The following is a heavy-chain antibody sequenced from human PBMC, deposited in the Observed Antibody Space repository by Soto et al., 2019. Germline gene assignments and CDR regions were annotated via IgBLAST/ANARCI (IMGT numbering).Heavy chain of an antibody. D-gene: IGHD3-16*02. CDR3: FYFKAENSIRDTVTVSAFLRNRSSDL. V-gene: IGHV3-49*02. J-gene: IGHJ2*01. CDR2: IRSKAYGGTT. Sequence: QGKGLEWVGFIRSKAYGGTTEYAASVKGRFTISRDDSKSIAYLQMNCLKTEDTAVYYFFYFKAENSIRDTVTVSAFLRNRSSDL.